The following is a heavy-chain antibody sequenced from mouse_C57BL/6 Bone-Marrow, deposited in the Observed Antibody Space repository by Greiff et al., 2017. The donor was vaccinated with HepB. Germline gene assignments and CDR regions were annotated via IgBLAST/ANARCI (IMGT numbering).Heavy chain of an antibody. J-gene: IGHJ4*01. D-gene: IGHD5-1*01. V-gene: IGHV5-15*01. Sequence: EVKVVESGGGLVQPGGSLKLSCAASGFTFSDYGMAWVRQAPRKGPEWVAFISNLAYSIYYADTVTGRFTISRENAKNTLYLEMSSLRSEDTAMYYCARHGGVRPSYYAMDYWGQGTSVTVSS. CDR2: ISNLAYSI. CDR3: ARHGGVRPSYYAMDY. CDR1: GFTFSDYG.